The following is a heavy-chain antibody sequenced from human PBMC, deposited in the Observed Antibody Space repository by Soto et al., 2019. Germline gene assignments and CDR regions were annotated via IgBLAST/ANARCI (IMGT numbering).Heavy chain of an antibody. CDR2: ISYDGTNK. CDR3: AKDGGGYNYGYGKRDKYYYRMVV. Sequence: PGGSLRLSCAASGFTFSTYAMHWVREAPGKGLEWVAVISYDGTNKYYADSVRGRFTISRDNSKNTLFLQMNSRRAEATAVYYCAKDGGGYNYGYGKRDKYYYRMVVWGQGTTVTVSS. CDR1: GFTFSTYA. J-gene: IGHJ6*02. D-gene: IGHD5-18*01. V-gene: IGHV3-30-3*01.